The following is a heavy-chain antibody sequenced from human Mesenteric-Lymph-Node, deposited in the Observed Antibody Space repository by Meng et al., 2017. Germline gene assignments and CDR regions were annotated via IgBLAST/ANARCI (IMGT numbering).Heavy chain of an antibody. CDR2: ISYDGSNK. V-gene: IGHV3-30*03. CDR1: GFTFSDYW. CDR3: ARDGGIFGRPVGDGEFDY. Sequence: GESLKISCAASGFTFSDYWINWVRQAPGKGLEWVAVISYDGSNKYYADSVKGRFTISRDNSKNTLYLQMNSLRAEDTAVYYCARDGGIFGRPVGDGEFDYWGQGTLVTVSS. D-gene: IGHD3-3*01. J-gene: IGHJ4*02.